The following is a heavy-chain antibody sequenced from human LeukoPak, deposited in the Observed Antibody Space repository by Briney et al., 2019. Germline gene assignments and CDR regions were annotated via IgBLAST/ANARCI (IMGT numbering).Heavy chain of an antibody. CDR3: AKVTGDYLAYYYYGMDV. J-gene: IGHJ6*02. D-gene: IGHD4-17*01. V-gene: IGHV3-48*03. Sequence: GGSLRLSCAASGFTVNNYEMHWVRQAPGKGLEWISYINEGATTINYADSVWGRFTISRDNSKNTLYLQVNSLRADDTAVYYCAKVTGDYLAYYYYGMDVWGQGTTVTVSS. CDR1: GFTVNNYE. CDR2: INEGATTI.